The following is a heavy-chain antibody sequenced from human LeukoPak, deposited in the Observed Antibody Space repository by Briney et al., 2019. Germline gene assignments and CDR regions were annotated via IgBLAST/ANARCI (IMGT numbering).Heavy chain of an antibody. CDR1: GYTFTGYY. V-gene: IGHV1-2*02. D-gene: IGHD6-6*01. CDR3: AREYSSSDGTGTFDY. CDR2: INPNSGGT. J-gene: IGHJ4*02. Sequence: ASVKVSCKASGYTFTGYYMHWVRQAPGQGLEWMGWINPNSGGTNYAQKFQDRVTMTRDTSISTAYMELSRPRSDDTALYYCAREYSSSDGTGTFDYWGQGTLVTVSS.